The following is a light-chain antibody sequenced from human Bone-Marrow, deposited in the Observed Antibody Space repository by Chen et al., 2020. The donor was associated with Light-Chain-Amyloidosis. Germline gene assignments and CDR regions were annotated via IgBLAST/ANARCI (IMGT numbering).Light chain of an antibody. J-gene: IGLJ2*01. Sequence: SYELTQPTSVSVSPGQTARIPCSGDDLPTKYAYWYQQKPGQAPVLVIHRDTERPSGISERFSGSSSGTTATLTISGVQAEDEAHYHCQSADSSGTYEVIVGGGTKLTVL. V-gene: IGLV3-25*03. CDR3: QSADSSGTYEVI. CDR2: RDT. CDR1: DLPTKY.